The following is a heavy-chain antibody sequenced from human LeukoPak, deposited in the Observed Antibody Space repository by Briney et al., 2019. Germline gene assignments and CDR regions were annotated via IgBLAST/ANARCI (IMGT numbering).Heavy chain of an antibody. Sequence: SETLSLTCTVSGGSISSYYWSWIRQPPGKGLEWIGYIYYSGSTNYNPSLKSRVTISVDTSKNQFSLKLSSVTAADTAVYYCARRRGDFWSDYYAFDSWGQGTQVTISS. J-gene: IGHJ4*02. V-gene: IGHV4-59*08. CDR3: ARRRGDFWSDYYAFDS. D-gene: IGHD3-3*01. CDR1: GGSISSYY. CDR2: IYYSGST.